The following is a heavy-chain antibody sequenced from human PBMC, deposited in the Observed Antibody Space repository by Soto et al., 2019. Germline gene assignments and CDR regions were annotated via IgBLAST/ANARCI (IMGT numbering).Heavy chain of an antibody. V-gene: IGHV4-59*01. D-gene: IGHD2-15*01. J-gene: IGHJ4*02. Sequence: PSDALSLTCTVAFGYISPFYWSCFRQPPGKGLEWIGYLYYSGNTNYNPSLKSRVTISVDASKNQVSLRLTSVTAADTAVYYCARVGGVAARTFDYWGQGTVVTVSS. CDR3: ARVGGVAARTFDY. CDR2: LYYSGNT. CDR1: FGYISPFY.